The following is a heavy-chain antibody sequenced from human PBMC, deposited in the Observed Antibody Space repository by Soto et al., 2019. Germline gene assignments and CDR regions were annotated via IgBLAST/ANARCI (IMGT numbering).Heavy chain of an antibody. D-gene: IGHD1-1*01. CDR2: IYYSGST. CDR1: GGSISSGGYY. J-gene: IGHJ4*02. CDR3: ARAGGWNNQRGIDY. Sequence: QVQLQESGPGLVKPSQTLSLTCTVSGGSISSGGYYWSWIRQHPGKGLEWIGYIYYSGSTYYNPSLKRRVTISVDTSKNQFSLKLSSVTAADTAVYYCARAGGWNNQRGIDYWGQGTLVTVSS. V-gene: IGHV4-31*03.